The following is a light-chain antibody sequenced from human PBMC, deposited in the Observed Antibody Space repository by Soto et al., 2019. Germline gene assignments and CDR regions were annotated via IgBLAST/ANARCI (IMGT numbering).Light chain of an antibody. CDR3: QQSYSTLSWT. CDR2: AAS. Sequence: DIQMTQSPSSLSASVGDRVTIAGRASQSISNYLNWYQQKPGKAPKVLVYAASSLQSGVPSRFSGSGSGTDFTLTISSLQPEDFATYYCQQSYSTLSWTFGQGTKVDIK. J-gene: IGKJ1*01. CDR1: QSISNY. V-gene: IGKV1-39*01.